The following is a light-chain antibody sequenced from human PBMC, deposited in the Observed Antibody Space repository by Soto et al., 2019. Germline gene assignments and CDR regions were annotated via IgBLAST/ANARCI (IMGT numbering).Light chain of an antibody. J-gene: IGKJ1*01. CDR3: IQTLLSCT. CDR1: QSLLHSNGYNY. Sequence: IVMTQSPLSLPVTPGEPASISCRSSQSLLHSNGYNYLDWYLQKPGQSPQLLIYLGSNRASGVPERFSGSGSGTDFTLEISRVEAEDVGVYYCIQTLLSCTFGQGTKVDIK. V-gene: IGKV2-28*01. CDR2: LGS.